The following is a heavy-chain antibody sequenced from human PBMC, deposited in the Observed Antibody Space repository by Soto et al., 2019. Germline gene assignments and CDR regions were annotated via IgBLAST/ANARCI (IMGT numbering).Heavy chain of an antibody. CDR2: IVVASGQT. CDR1: GSGFISSG. V-gene: IGHV1-58*02. D-gene: IGHD2-15*01. Sequence: SVKVSCKASGSGFISSGIQWVRQAHGQRLEWIGWIVVASGQTNYAQNFRGRVAFTRDTSTATAYIELTGLTSEDTAVYFCSADRPDIGVGWWVWGQGTTVTVS. CDR3: SADRPDIGVGWWV. J-gene: IGHJ6*02.